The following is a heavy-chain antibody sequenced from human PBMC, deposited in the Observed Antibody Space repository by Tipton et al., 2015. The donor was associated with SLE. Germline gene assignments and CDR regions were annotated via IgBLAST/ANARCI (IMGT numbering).Heavy chain of an antibody. J-gene: IGHJ3*02. D-gene: IGHD5-24*01. CDR1: GGSFSGYY. CDR2: INHSGST. V-gene: IGHV4-34*01. Sequence: TLSLTCAVYGGSFSGYYWSWIRQPPGKGLEWIGEINHSGSTNYNPSLKSRVTISVDTSKNQLSLKLSSVTAADTAVYYCARGQFDAFDIWGQGTMVTVSS. CDR3: ARGQFDAFDI.